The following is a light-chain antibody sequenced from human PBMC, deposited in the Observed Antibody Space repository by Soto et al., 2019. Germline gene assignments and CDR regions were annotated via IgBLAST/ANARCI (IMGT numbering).Light chain of an antibody. V-gene: IGKV1-39*01. J-gene: IGKJ1*01. CDR1: QSISSY. Sequence: DIQMTQSPSSLSASVGDRVTITCRASQSISSYLNWYQQKPGKAPKLLIYAASSLQSGVPSRFSGSGSGTDFPLTISSLQPEDFATYYCQQSYSTVRTFGQGTKVEIK. CDR3: QQSYSTVRT. CDR2: AAS.